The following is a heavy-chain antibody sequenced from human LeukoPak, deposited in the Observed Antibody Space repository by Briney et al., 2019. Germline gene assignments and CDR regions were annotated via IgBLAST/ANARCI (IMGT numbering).Heavy chain of an antibody. D-gene: IGHD3-3*01. J-gene: IGHJ4*02. CDR2: IYYSGST. CDR3: ARGIWSGSYTTWYFDY. CDR1: GGSISSSSYY. V-gene: IGHV4-39*07. Sequence: PSETLSLTCTVSGGSISSSSYYWGWIRQPPGKGLEWIGSIYYSGSTYYNPSLKSRVTISVDTSKNQFSLKLSSVTAADTAVYYCARGIWSGSYTTWYFDYWGQGTLVTVSS.